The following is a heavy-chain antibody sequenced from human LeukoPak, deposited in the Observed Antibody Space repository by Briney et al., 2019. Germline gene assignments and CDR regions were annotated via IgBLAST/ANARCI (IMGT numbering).Heavy chain of an antibody. CDR1: GFTFSSYA. V-gene: IGHV3-30*02. CDR3: AKMGLDYYASSGYYGYFDY. CDR2: IRYDGSNK. D-gene: IGHD3-22*01. Sequence: AGGSLRLSCAASGFTFSSYAMHWVRQAPGKGLERVAFIRYDGSNKYYADSVKGRFTISRDNSKNTLYLQMNSLRAEDTAVYYCAKMGLDYYASSGYYGYFDYWGQGTLVTVSS. J-gene: IGHJ4*02.